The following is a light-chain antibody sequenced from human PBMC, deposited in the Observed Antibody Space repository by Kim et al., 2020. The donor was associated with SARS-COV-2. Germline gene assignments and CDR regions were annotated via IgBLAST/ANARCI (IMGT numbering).Light chain of an antibody. V-gene: IGKV2-30*01. J-gene: IGKJ2*01. Sequence: DVVMTQSPLSLPVSPGQPASISCRSSQSLVDSHGNTYLNWFQQRPGQSPRRLIYKVSNRDSGVPDRFSGSGSGTDFTLKISRVEAEDVGFYYCMQGTHWPYTFGQGTKLEI. CDR2: KVS. CDR1: QSLVDSHGNTY. CDR3: MQGTHWPYT.